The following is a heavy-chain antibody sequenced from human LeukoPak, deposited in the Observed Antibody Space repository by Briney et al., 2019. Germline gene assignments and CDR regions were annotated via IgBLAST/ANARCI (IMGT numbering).Heavy chain of an antibody. CDR3: ATRGMVRGPYPTDY. V-gene: IGHV1-24*01. D-gene: IGHD3-10*01. CDR1: GYTLTELS. Sequence: ASVKVSCKVSGYTLTELSMHWVRQAPGKGLEWMGGFDPEDGETIYAQKFQGRVTMTEDTSTDTAYMELSSLRSEDTAVYYCATRGMVRGPYPTDYWGQGTLVTVSS. J-gene: IGHJ4*02. CDR2: FDPEDGET.